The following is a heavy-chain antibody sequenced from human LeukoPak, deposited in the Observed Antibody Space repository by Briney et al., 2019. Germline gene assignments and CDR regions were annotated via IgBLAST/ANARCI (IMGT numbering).Heavy chain of an antibody. CDR3: ARLFVRAHNWFDP. CDR1: GGSISSSSYY. J-gene: IGHJ5*02. V-gene: IGHV4-39*01. CDR2: IYYSGST. D-gene: IGHD3-10*02. Sequence: PSETLSLTCTVSGGSISSSSYYWGWIRQPPGKGLERIGSIYYSGSTYYNPSLKSRVTISVDTSKNQFSLKLSSVTAADTAVYYCARLFVRAHNWFDPWGQGTLVTVSS.